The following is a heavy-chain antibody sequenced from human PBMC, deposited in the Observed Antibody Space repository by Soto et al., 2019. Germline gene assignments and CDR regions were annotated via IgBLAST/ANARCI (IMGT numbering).Heavy chain of an antibody. V-gene: IGHV4-34*01. D-gene: IGHD6-6*01. Sequence: PSETLSLTCAVYGGSFSGYYWSWIRQPPGKGLEWIGEINHSGSTYYNPSLKSRVTISVDTSKNQFSLKLSSVTAADTAVYYCARHASIAARPDYYYGMDVWGQGTTVTVSS. J-gene: IGHJ6*02. CDR2: INHSGST. CDR1: GGSFSGYY. CDR3: ARHASIAARPDYYYGMDV.